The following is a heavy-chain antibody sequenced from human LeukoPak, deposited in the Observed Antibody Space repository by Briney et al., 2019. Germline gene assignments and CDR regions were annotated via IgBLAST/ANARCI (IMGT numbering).Heavy chain of an antibody. J-gene: IGHJ3*02. D-gene: IGHD7-27*01. CDR3: AKNWGTYAPDAFDI. CDR2: IYTSGST. V-gene: IGHV4-61*02. CDR1: GGSISSGSYY. Sequence: SETLSLTCTVSGGSISSGSYYWSWIRQPAGKGLEGIGRIYTSGSTNYNPSLKSRVTISVDTSKNQFSLQLSSVTAADTAVYSCAKNWGTYAPDAFDIWGQGTMVTVSS.